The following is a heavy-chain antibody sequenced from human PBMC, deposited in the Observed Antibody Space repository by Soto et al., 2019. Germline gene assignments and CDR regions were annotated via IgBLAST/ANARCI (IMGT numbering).Heavy chain of an antibody. CDR2: ISYDGNNK. D-gene: IGHD6-13*01. Sequence: GSLILSCPAYGFRFSSYAMHWVRQAAGKGLEWVAVISYDGNNKYYADSVKGRITISRDRSKNMVYLQMNSLRPEDTAVYYCARAPPRGIAAPGTWGSGMDVWGQGTKVTVYS. J-gene: IGHJ6*02. CDR1: GFRFSSYA. V-gene: IGHV3-30-3*01. CDR3: ARAPPRGIAAPGTWGSGMDV.